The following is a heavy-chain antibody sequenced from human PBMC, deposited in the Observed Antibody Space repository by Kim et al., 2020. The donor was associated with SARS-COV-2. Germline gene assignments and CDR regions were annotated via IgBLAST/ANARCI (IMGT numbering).Heavy chain of an antibody. CDR1: GFTFSSYW. CDR3: ARDKVVVVAASYYFDY. J-gene: IGHJ4*02. V-gene: IGHV3-7*01. CDR2: IKQDGSEK. D-gene: IGHD2-15*01. Sequence: GGSLRLSCAASGFTFSSYWMSWVRQAPGKGLEWVANIKQDGSEKYYVDSVKGRFTISRDNAKNSLYLQMNSLRAEDTAVYYCARDKVVVVAASYYFDYWGQGTLVTVSS.